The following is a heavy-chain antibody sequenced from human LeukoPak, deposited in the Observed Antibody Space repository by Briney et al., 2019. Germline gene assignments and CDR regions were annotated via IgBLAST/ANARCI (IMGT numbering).Heavy chain of an antibody. J-gene: IGHJ4*02. Sequence: GGSLRLSCAASGFTFSSHWMHWVRQAPGKGLVWVSLIDGDGSNTNYADSVKGRFVISRDNAKNTLFLQMSSLRADGTGVYYCTRDLGHCTGGTCFPSGPADYWGQGTLVTVSS. CDR2: IDGDGSNT. V-gene: IGHV3-74*01. CDR1: GFTFSSHW. CDR3: TRDLGHCTGGTCFPSGPADY. D-gene: IGHD2-15*01.